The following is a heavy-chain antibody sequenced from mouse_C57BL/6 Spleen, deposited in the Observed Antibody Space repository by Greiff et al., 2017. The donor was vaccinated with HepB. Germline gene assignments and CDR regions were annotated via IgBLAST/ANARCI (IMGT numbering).Heavy chain of an antibody. D-gene: IGHD1-1*01. Sequence: EVHLVESGGCLVQPGGSLSLSCAASGFTFTDYYMSWVRQPPGKALEWLGFIRNKANGYTTEYSASVKGRFTISRDNSQSILYLQMNALRAEDSATYYCARYDYGSSHYAMDYWGQGTSVTVSS. CDR2: IRNKANGYTT. CDR1: GFTFTDYY. V-gene: IGHV7-3*01. J-gene: IGHJ4*01. CDR3: ARYDYGSSHYAMDY.